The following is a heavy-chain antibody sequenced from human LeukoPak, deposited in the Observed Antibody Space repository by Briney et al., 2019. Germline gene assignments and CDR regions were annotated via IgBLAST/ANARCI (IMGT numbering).Heavy chain of an antibody. CDR2: ISGSGGST. J-gene: IGHJ4*02. V-gene: IGHV3-23*01. CDR1: GFTFSSYA. CDR3: ARDGTGYYGSSGYYYFDY. D-gene: IGHD3-22*01. Sequence: PGGSLRLSCAASGFTFSSYAMSWVRQAPGKGLEWVSAISGSGGSTYYADSVKGRFTISRDNSKNTLYLQMNSLRAEDTAVYYCARDGTGYYGSSGYYYFDYWGQGTLVTVSS.